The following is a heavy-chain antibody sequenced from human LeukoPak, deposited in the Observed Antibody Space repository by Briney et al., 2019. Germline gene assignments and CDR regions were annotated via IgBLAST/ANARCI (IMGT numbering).Heavy chain of an antibody. CDR1: GGSISSYY. J-gene: IGHJ6*02. D-gene: IGHD3-22*01. Sequence: SETLSLTCTVSGGSISSYYWSWIRQPPGKGLEWIGYIYYSGSTNYNPSLKSRVTISVDTSKNQFSLKLSSVTAADTAVYYCARDQPPPGSGYHYRSDYYYYGMDVWGQGTMVTVSS. CDR2: IYYSGST. CDR3: ARDQPPPGSGYHYRSDYYYYGMDV. V-gene: IGHV4-59*01.